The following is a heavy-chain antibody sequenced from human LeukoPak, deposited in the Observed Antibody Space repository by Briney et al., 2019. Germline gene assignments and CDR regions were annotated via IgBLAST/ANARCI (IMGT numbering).Heavy chain of an antibody. CDR3: VKGAAYHLGDAFDI. V-gene: IGHV3-9*01. J-gene: IGHJ3*02. D-gene: IGHD2-15*01. CDR2: ISWNSGTI. Sequence: PGGSLRLSCAASGFTFDDYVMNWVRQAPGKGLEWVSGISWNSGTIGYADSVKGRFTISRDNAKNSLYLQMSSLRAEDTALYYCVKGAAYHLGDAFDIWGQGTMVTVSS. CDR1: GFTFDDYV.